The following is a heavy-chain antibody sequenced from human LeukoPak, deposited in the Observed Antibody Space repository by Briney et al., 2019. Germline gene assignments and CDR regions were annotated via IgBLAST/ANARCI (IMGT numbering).Heavy chain of an antibody. CDR1: GGSISSYY. CDR2: IYSSGST. J-gene: IGHJ3*02. CDR3: ARDLLPRGYAFDS. Sequence: SETLSLTCTVSGGSISSYYWSWIRQPAGKGLEWIGRIYSSGSTNYNPSPKTRVTMSVDTSTNQFSLKLSSVTPAHTAVSFSARDLLPRGYAFDSWGQGTMVIVSS. D-gene: IGHD5-12*01. V-gene: IGHV4-4*07.